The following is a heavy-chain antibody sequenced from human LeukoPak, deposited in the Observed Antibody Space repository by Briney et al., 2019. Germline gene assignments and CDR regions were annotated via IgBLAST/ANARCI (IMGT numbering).Heavy chain of an antibody. D-gene: IGHD3-10*01. V-gene: IGHV3-30*02. CDR2: IRYDGSNK. CDR1: GFTFNNYA. CDR3: AKTYGSGSYYGD. Sequence: GGSLRLSCAASGFTFNNYAMSWVRQAPGKGLEWVAFIRYDGSNKYYADSVKGRFTISRDNSKNTLYLQMNSLRAEDTAVYYCAKTYGSGSYYGDWGQGTLVTVSS. J-gene: IGHJ4*02.